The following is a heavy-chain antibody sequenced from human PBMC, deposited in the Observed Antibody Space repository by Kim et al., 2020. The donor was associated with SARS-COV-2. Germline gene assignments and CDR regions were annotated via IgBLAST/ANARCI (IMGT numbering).Heavy chain of an antibody. Sequence: GGSLRLSCAASGFTFSNYGMHWVRQAPGKGLEWVAVIWFDGTNKYYADSVKGRFTISRDNSKHSLYLQMNSLRAEDTAVYYCARGGEDRGSYFPYYYGMDVWGQGTTVTVSS. D-gene: IGHD1-26*01. CDR1: GFTFSNYG. CDR2: IWFDGTNK. V-gene: IGHV3-33*01. CDR3: ARGGEDRGSYFPYYYGMDV. J-gene: IGHJ6*02.